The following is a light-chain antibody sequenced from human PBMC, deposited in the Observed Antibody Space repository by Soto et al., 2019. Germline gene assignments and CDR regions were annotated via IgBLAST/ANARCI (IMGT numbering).Light chain of an antibody. CDR1: HNLLYTSNNKNS. CDR2: WAS. CDR3: QQYYDTTYT. Sequence: DIVMTQSPDSVAVSLDERATINCKSSHNLLYTSNNKNSLSWYQHKAGQPPQLLIYWASTRESGVPDRFSGSGSGTDFTLTIRNRKAEDGAVYYCQQYYDTTYTFGQGTKLEI. V-gene: IGKV4-1*01. J-gene: IGKJ2*01.